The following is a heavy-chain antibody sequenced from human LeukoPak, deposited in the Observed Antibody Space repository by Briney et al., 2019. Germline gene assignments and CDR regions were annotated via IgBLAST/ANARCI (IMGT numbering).Heavy chain of an antibody. Sequence: PGGSLRLSCAASGFTFSSYSMNWVRQAPGKGLEWVSSISSSSSYIYYADSVKGRFTISRDNAKNSLYLQMNSLRAEDTAVYYCARGPQRSGSYDDYWGQGTLVTVSS. CDR1: GFTFSSYS. D-gene: IGHD1-26*01. CDR3: ARGPQRSGSYDDY. J-gene: IGHJ4*02. V-gene: IGHV3-21*01. CDR2: ISSSSSYI.